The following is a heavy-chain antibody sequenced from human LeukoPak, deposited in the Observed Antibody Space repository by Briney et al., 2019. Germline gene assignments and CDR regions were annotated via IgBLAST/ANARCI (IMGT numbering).Heavy chain of an antibody. CDR2: IYSDGSSR. D-gene: IGHD2-21*02. CDR3: ARDLAYCGGDCYSALDYYHYFMDV. V-gene: IGHV3-74*01. J-gene: IGHJ6*03. Sequence: PGGSLRLSCAPSGFTFSIYCVHWVRQAPGGGGVWVSRIYSDGSSRSYGGSVKGRFTNSRDNAKNTLYLQMNSLRAEDPAVYYCARDLAYCGGDCYSALDYYHYFMDVWGKGTTVTVCS. CDR1: GFTFSIYC.